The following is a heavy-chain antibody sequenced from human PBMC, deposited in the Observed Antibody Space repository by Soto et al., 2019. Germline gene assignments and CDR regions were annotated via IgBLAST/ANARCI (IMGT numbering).Heavy chain of an antibody. Sequence: QVQLVQSGAEVKKPGSSVKVSCKASGGTFSSYTISWVRQAPGQGLEWMGRIIPILGIANYAQKFQGRVTITADKSTSTAYMELSSLRSEDTAVYYWALDANYYDSSGLDYWGQGTLVTVSS. V-gene: IGHV1-69*02. D-gene: IGHD3-22*01. J-gene: IGHJ4*02. CDR3: ALDANYYDSSGLDY. CDR1: GGTFSSYT. CDR2: IIPILGIA.